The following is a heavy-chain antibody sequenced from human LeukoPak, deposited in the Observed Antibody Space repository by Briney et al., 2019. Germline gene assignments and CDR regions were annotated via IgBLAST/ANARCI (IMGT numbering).Heavy chain of an antibody. CDR3: ARDSSSSNTFDY. V-gene: IGHV4-38-2*02. D-gene: IGHD6-6*01. Sequence: PSETLSLTCTVSGGSISSYYWSWIRQPPGKGLEWIGSIYHSGSTYYNPSLKSRVTISVDTSKNQFSLKLSSVTAADTAVYYCARDSSSSNTFDYWGQGTLVTVSS. J-gene: IGHJ4*02. CDR1: GGSISSYY. CDR2: IYHSGST.